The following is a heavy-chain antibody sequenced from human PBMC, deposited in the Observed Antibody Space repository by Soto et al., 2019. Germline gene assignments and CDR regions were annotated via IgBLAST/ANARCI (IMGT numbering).Heavy chain of an antibody. CDR2: IKSRTNGETT. CDR3: VSEVSGAFHI. D-gene: IGHD6-25*01. CDR1: GFSFSNAW. J-gene: IGHJ3*02. V-gene: IGHV3-15*02. Sequence: EVQLVESGGALVKPGESLRLSCAASGFSFSNAWLNWVRQAPGKGPEWVGLIKSRTNGETTDYTAPVKGRFTISRDDSKDTLYLQMNSLKVEDTALYYCVSEVSGAFHIWGQGTMFTVSS.